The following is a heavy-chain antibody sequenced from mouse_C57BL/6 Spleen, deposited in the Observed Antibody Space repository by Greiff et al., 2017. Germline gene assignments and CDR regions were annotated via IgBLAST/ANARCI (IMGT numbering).Heavy chain of an antibody. V-gene: IGHV1-26*01. Sequence: EVQLQQSGPELAKPGASVKISCKASGYTFTDYYMNWVKQSHGQSLEWIGDINPNNGGTSYNQKFKGKDTLTVDKSSSTAYMGLRSLTSEDSAVYDSARGETWFAYWGQGTLVTVSA. CDR3: ARGETWFAY. CDR1: GYTFTDYY. J-gene: IGHJ3*01. CDR2: INPNNGGT.